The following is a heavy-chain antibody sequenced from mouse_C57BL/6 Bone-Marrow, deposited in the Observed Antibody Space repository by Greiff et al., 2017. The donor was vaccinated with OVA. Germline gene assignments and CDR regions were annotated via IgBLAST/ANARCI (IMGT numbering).Heavy chain of an antibody. CDR1: GFTFSDYG. V-gene: IGHV5-17*01. J-gene: IGHJ1*03. CDR2: ISSGSSTI. Sequence: EVKLMESGGGLVKPGGSLKLSCAASGFTFSDYGMHWVRQAPEKGLEWVAYISSGSSTIYYADTVKGRLTISRDNAKNTLCLQMTSLRSEDTAMYYCAVITTVVAPLDVWGTGTTVTVSA. D-gene: IGHD1-1*01. CDR3: AVITTVVAPLDV.